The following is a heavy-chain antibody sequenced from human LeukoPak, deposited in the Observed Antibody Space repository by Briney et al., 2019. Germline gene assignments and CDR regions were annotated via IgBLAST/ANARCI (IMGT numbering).Heavy chain of an antibody. CDR2: ISGSGGST. V-gene: IGHV3-23*01. CDR3: AKDPTSLTIRPNWFDP. D-gene: IGHD3-3*01. CDR1: GFTFSSYA. J-gene: IGHJ5*02. Sequence: GGSLRLSCAASGFTFSSYAMSWVRQAPGKGLEWVSAISGSGGSTYYADSVKGRFTISRDNSKNTLYLQMNSLRAEDTAVYYCAKDPTSLTIRPNWFDPWGQGTLVTVSS.